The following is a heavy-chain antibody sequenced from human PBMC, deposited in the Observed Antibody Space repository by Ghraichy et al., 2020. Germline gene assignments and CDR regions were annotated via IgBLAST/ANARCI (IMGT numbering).Heavy chain of an antibody. V-gene: IGHV4-59*08. J-gene: IGHJ5*02. CDR2: IFYSGTT. CDR3: VKVSGSGHFDP. CDR1: GGSITSYY. D-gene: IGHD6-19*01. Sequence: SETLSLTCSVSGGSITSYYWSWIRQPPGKGLEWIGYIFYSGTTNYNPSLKSRVTMSVDTSKNQFSLNLSSVTAADTAMYYCVKVSGSGHFDPWGQGTLVTVS.